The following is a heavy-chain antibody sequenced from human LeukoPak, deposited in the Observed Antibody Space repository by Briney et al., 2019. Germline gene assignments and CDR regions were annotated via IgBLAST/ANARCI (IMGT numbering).Heavy chain of an antibody. V-gene: IGHV3-7*01. Sequence: GGSLRLSCAASGFTFSSYWMTWVRQAPGKGLEWVANIKQDGSEKYYVDSVKGRFTISRDNTIDSVYLQMSSLRAEDTAVYYCARDGTAAGLYFDLWGHGTLVTVSS. J-gene: IGHJ4*01. CDR3: ARDGTAAGLYFDL. CDR1: GFTFSSYW. CDR2: IKQDGSEK. D-gene: IGHD6-13*01.